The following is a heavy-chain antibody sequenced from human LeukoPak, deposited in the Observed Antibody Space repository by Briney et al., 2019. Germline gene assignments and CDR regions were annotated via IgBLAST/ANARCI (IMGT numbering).Heavy chain of an antibody. CDR2: IYHSGST. Sequence: PSQTLSLTCTVSGGSISSGGYYWSWIRQPPGKGLEWIGYIYHSGSTYYNPSLKSRVTISVDTSKNQFSLKLSSVTAADTAVYYCARKRMVRGANFVYWGQGTLVTVSS. V-gene: IGHV4-30-2*01. J-gene: IGHJ4*02. CDR1: GGSISSGGYY. CDR3: ARKRMVRGANFVY. D-gene: IGHD3-10*01.